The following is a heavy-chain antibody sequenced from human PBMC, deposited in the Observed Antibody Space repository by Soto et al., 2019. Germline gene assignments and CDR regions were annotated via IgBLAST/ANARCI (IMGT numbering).Heavy chain of an antibody. CDR3: AKDFLGGGSSSY. Sequence: EVQLLESGGGLVQPGGSLRLSCAASGFTFSSYAMSWVHQAPGKGLEWVSAISGSGGSTYYADSVKGRFTISRDNSKNTLYLQMNSLRAEDTAVYYCAKDFLGGGSSSYWGQGTLVTVSS. J-gene: IGHJ4*02. D-gene: IGHD6-6*01. CDR2: ISGSGGST. V-gene: IGHV3-23*01. CDR1: GFTFSSYA.